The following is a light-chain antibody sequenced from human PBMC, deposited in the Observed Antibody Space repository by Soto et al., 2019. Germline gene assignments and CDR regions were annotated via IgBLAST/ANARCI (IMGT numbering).Light chain of an antibody. J-gene: IGKJ1*01. CDR2: GAA. CDR1: QSVFSS. Sequence: EIVMTQSPATLSVSPGXRATLSCRASQSVFSSLAWYQQKPGQAPRLLIYGAATRATGIPARFSGSGSGTEFTLSISSLQSEDFAVYYCQKYHNWPAFGQGTKVDIK. CDR3: QKYHNWPA. V-gene: IGKV3-15*01.